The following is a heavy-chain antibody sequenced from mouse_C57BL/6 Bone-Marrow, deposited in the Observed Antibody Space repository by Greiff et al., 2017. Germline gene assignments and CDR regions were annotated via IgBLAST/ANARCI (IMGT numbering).Heavy chain of an antibody. V-gene: IGHV1-81*01. D-gene: IGHD1-1*01. J-gene: IGHJ3*01. CDR1: GYTFTSYG. CDR3: AREELLRWVFAY. Sequence: VQLQESGAELARPGASVKLSCKASGYTFTSYGISWVKQRTGQGLEWIGEIYPRSGNTYYNEKFKGKATLTADKSSSTAYMGLRSLTSEDSAVYFCAREELLRWVFAYWGQGTLVTVSA. CDR2: IYPRSGNT.